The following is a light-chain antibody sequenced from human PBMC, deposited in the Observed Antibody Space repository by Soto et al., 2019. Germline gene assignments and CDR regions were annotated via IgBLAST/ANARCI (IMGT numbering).Light chain of an antibody. CDR3: QSYDSSLSVV. CDR2: DNT. J-gene: IGLJ2*01. CDR1: GSTIGAGYD. V-gene: IGLV1-40*01. Sequence: QSVLTQPPSVSGAPGQRVTISCTGSGSTIGAGYDVHWYQQLPGTAPKLLIYDNTNRPSGVPDRFSGSKSGASASLAISGLQAEDEADYYCQSYDSSLSVVFGGGTKLT.